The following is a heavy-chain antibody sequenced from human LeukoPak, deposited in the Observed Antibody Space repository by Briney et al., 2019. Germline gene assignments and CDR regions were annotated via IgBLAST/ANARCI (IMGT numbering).Heavy chain of an antibody. CDR2: ISGTARSA. CDR1: GFTFIDYA. CDR3: VEDVLGLNYGDFDR. J-gene: IGHJ2*01. D-gene: IGHD1-7*01. V-gene: IGHV3-23*01. Sequence: PGGSLRLSCAAPGFTFIDYAMGWVRQAPGKGLEWVSGISGTARSAYYTDSVKGRFTVSRENSKKTLYLQMSSLRAEDTAVYYCVEDVLGLNYGDFDRWGRGTLVTVSS.